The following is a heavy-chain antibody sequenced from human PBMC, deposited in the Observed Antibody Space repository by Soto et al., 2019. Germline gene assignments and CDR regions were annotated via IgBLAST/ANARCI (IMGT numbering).Heavy chain of an antibody. V-gene: IGHV4-34*01. D-gene: IGHD3-3*01. CDR1: GGSFSGYY. J-gene: IGHJ5*02. Sequence: LSLTCAVYGGSFSGYYWSWIRQPPVKGLEWIGEINHSGSTNYNPSLKSRVTISVDTSKNQFSLKLSSVTAADTAVYYCARGTIFGVPPNWFDPWGQGTLVTAPQ. CDR3: ARGTIFGVPPNWFDP. CDR2: INHSGST.